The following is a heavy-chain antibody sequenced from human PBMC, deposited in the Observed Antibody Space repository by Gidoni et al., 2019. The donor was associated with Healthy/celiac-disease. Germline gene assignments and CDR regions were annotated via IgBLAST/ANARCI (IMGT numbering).Heavy chain of an antibody. D-gene: IGHD2-15*01. CDR1: GFNFSSYG. CDR2: IWYDGSNK. J-gene: IGHJ4*02. CDR3: ARGLYCSGGSCYSRPFDY. V-gene: IGHV3-33*01. Sequence: QVQLVESGGGVVQPGRSLRLSCAASGFNFSSYGMHWVRQAPGKGLEWVAVIWYDGSNKYYADSVKGRFTISRDNSKNTLYLQMNSLRAEDTAVYYCARGLYCSGGSCYSRPFDYWGQGTLVTVSS.